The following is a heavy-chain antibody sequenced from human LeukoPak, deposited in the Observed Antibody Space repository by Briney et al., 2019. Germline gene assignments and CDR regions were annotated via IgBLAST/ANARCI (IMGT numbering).Heavy chain of an antibody. CDR2: INPNSGGT. Sequence: GASVTVSCKASGYTFTGYYMHWVRQAPGQGLEWMGWINPNSGGTNYAQKFQGRVTMTRDTSISTAYMELSRLRSDDTAVYYCARDLRVRRAPTNNRTYFDPWGQGTLVTVSS. V-gene: IGHV1-2*02. CDR3: ARDLRVRRAPTNNRTYFDP. CDR1: GYTFTGYY. J-gene: IGHJ5*02. D-gene: IGHD1-14*01.